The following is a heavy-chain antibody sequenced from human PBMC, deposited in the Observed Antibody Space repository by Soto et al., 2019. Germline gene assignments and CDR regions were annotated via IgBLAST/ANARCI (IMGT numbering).Heavy chain of an antibody. CDR2: ISGSGGST. V-gene: IGHV3-23*01. J-gene: IGHJ6*02. Sequence: EVQLLESGGGLVQPGGSLRLSCAASGFTFSSYAMSWVRQAPGKGLAWVSAISGSGGSTYYADSVKGRFTISRDNSKNPLYLQMNSLRAEDTAVYYCANIAVAGPDYYYYGMDVWGQGTTVTVSS. D-gene: IGHD6-19*01. CDR3: ANIAVAGPDYYYYGMDV. CDR1: GFTFSSYA.